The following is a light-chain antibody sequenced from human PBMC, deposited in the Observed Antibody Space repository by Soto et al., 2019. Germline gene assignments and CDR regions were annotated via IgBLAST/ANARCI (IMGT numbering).Light chain of an antibody. CDR3: SSYSSTTTLV. V-gene: IGLV2-14*01. CDR2: DVN. J-gene: IGLJ3*02. CDR1: SSDVGGYNY. Sequence: QSALTQPASVSGSPGQSITISCTGTSSDVGGYNYVSWYQQRPGKAPKLMIYDVNNRPSGVSNRFSASKSGNTASLTISGLQAEDEADYYCSSYSSTTTLVFGGGTNLTVL.